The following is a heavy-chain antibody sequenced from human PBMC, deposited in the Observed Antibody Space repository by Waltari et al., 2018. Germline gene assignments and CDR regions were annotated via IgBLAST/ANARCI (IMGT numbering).Heavy chain of an antibody. V-gene: IGHV5-51*01. J-gene: IGHJ4*02. D-gene: IGHD3-22*01. CDR2: INPGGSDT. Sequence: VQLVQSGTEVRKSGESLKISCKSSGYSFSNSWIGWVRQVPGKGLEWKGIINPGGSDTRYSPTFQGQVTISADKSIGTAYLQWSSLKASDTAMYFCARQGFGDSSGYYSPFDYWGQGTLVTVSS. CDR3: ARQGFGDSSGYYSPFDY. CDR1: GYSFSNSW.